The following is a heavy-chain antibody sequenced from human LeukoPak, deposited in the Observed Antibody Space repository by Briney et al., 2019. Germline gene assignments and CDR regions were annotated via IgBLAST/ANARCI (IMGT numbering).Heavy chain of an antibody. V-gene: IGHV4-59*01. Sequence: SETLSLTCTVSGGSISSYYWSWIRQPPGKGLEWIGYIYYSGSTNYNPSLKRRVTISVDTSKNQFSLKLSSVTAADTAVYYCARGFVSYYYMDVWGKGTTVTVSS. D-gene: IGHD6-6*01. J-gene: IGHJ6*03. CDR3: ARGFVSYYYMDV. CDR2: IYYSGST. CDR1: GGSISSYY.